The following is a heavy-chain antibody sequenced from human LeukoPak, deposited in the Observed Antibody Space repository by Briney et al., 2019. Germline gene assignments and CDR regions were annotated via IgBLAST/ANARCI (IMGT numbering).Heavy chain of an antibody. CDR2: IDGDGGST. J-gene: IGHJ4*02. CDR1: GFTFSGFW. V-gene: IGHV3-74*03. D-gene: IGHD3-10*01. CDR3: ARERGYFDY. Sequence: GGSLRLSCAASGFTFSGFWMHWVRQAPGKGLVWVSRIDGDGGSTTYADSAKGRFTISRDNAKNSLYLQMNSLRAEDTAVYYCARERGYFDYWGQGTLVTVSS.